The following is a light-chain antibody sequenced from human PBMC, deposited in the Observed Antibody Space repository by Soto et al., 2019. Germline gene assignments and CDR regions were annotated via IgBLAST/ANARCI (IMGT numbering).Light chain of an antibody. CDR1: QGISSY. CDR3: QQYYSYTYT. Sequence: AIRMTQSPSSLSASTGDRVTITCRASQGISSYLAWYQQKPGKAPKLLIYAASTLQSGFPSRFSGSGSGTDCTLTISCLQSEDFATYYCQQYYSYTYTFGQGTKLEIK. CDR2: AAS. J-gene: IGKJ2*01. V-gene: IGKV1-8*01.